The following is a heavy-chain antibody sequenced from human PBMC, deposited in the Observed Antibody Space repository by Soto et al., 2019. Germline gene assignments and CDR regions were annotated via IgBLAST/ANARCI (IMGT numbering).Heavy chain of an antibody. CDR1: GGTFSSYA. J-gene: IGHJ4*02. V-gene: IGHV1-69*12. CDR3: ASSLEMATITDY. CDR2: IIPIFGTA. Sequence: QVQLVQSGAEVKKPGSSVKVTCKASGGTFSSYAISWVRQAPGQGLEWMGGIIPIFGTANYAQKFQGRVTITADESTSTAYMELSSLRSEDSAVYYCASSLEMATITDYWGQGTLVTVSS. D-gene: IGHD5-12*01.